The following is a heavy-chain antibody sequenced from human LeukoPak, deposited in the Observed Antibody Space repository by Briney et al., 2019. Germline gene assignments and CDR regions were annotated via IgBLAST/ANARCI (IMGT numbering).Heavy chain of an antibody. V-gene: IGHV3-66*01. CDR1: GFTVSSNY. J-gene: IGHJ5*02. CDR3: ARDKIPSAGTPRGFDP. D-gene: IGHD6-13*01. CDR2: IYSGGST. Sequence: GGSLRLSWAASGFTVSSNYMSWVRQAPGKGLEWVSIIYSGGSTYYADSVKGRFTISRDNSKNTLYLQMNSLRAEDTAVYYCARDKIPSAGTPRGFDPWGQGTLVSVSS.